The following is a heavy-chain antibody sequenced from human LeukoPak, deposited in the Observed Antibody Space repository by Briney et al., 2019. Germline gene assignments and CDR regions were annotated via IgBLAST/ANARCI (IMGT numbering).Heavy chain of an antibody. V-gene: IGHV1-46*01. CDR1: GYTFTSYY. Sequence: ASVKVSCKASGYTFTSYYMHWVRQAPGQGLEWMGIINPSGGSTSYAQKFQGRVTMTRDTSTSTVHMELSGLRSEDTAVYYCARIAPRIGEGFDYWGQGTLVTVSS. CDR3: ARIAPRIGEGFDY. J-gene: IGHJ4*02. D-gene: IGHD3-10*01. CDR2: INPSGGST.